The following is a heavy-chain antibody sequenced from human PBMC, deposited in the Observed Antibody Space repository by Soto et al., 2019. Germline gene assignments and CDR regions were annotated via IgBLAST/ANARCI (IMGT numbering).Heavy chain of an antibody. CDR2: INAGNGNT. J-gene: IGHJ6*02. V-gene: IGHV1-3*01. Sequence: ASVKVSCKASGYTFTSYAMHWVRQAPGQRLEWMGWINAGNGNTKYSQKFQGRVTITRDTSASTAYMELSSLRSEDTAVYYCARTRVYDSYNYYGMAVWGQGTTVTVSS. CDR1: GYTFTSYA. CDR3: ARTRVYDSYNYYGMAV. D-gene: IGHD3-3*01.